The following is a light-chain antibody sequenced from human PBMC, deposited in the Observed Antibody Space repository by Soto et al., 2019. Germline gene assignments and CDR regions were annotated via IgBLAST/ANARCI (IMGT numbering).Light chain of an antibody. V-gene: IGKV1-39*01. CDR3: QQSYSTPIT. Sequence: DIQMTQSPSSLSASVGDRVTITCRASQSISNYLSWYQQKPGNAPKLLISAASTLQSGVPSRFSGGGSGTDFTLTISSLQREDFATYYCQQSYSTPITFGQGTRLEIK. CDR2: AAS. CDR1: QSISNY. J-gene: IGKJ5*01.